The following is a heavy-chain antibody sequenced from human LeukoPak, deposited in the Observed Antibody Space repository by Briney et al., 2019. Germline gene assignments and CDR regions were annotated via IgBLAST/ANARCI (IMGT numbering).Heavy chain of an antibody. CDR3: ARWDDSSGYSDY. V-gene: IGHV5-10-1*01. CDR1: GYSFTSYW. CDR2: IDPSDSYT. D-gene: IGHD3-22*01. Sequence: GESLKISCKGSGYSFTSYWISWVRQMPGKGLEWMGRIDPSDSYTNYSPSFQGHVTISADKSISTAHLQWSSLKASDTAMYYCARWDDSSGYSDYWGQGTLVTVSS. J-gene: IGHJ4*02.